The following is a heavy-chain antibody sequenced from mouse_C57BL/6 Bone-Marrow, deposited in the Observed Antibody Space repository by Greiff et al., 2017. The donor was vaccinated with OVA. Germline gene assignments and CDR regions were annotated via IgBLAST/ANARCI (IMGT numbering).Heavy chain of an antibody. Sequence: QVQLQQSGPELVKPGASVKLSCKASGYTFTSYDINWVKQRPGQGLEWIGWIYPRDGSTTYTEKFKGQATLTADKSSSTAYMELRCLTSEDTAVYFCARRAYSEFYAMDYWGQGTSVTVSS. D-gene: IGHD2-12*01. CDR1: GYTFTSYD. CDR3: ARRAYSEFYAMDY. J-gene: IGHJ4*01. CDR2: IYPRDGST. V-gene: IGHV1-85*01.